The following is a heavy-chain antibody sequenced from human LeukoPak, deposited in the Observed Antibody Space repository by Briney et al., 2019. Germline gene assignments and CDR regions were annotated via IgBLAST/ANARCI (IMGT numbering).Heavy chain of an antibody. D-gene: IGHD6-6*01. CDR3: ARLGDSTSRLYYFDY. V-gene: IGHV4-59*08. Sequence: SETLSLTCTVSGGSISSYYWSWIRQPPGKGLEWIGYISYSGSTYYNPSLKSRVTISVDTSKSQFSLKLSSVTAADTAMYYCARLGDSTSRLYYFDYWGQGTLVTVSS. CDR1: GGSISSYY. CDR2: ISYSGST. J-gene: IGHJ4*02.